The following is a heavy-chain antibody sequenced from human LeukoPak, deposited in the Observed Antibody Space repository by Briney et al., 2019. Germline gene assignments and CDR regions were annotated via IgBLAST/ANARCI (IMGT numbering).Heavy chain of an antibody. CDR3: ARDLVGYCSGGSCPHYGMDV. V-gene: IGHV1-3*01. D-gene: IGHD2-15*01. Sequence: VASVKVSCKASGYTFPSYAMHWVRQAPGQRLEWMGWINAGNGNTKYSQKFQGRVTITRDTSASTAYMELSSLRSEDTAVYYCARDLVGYCSGGSCPHYGMDVWGQGTTVTVSS. J-gene: IGHJ6*02. CDR2: INAGNGNT. CDR1: GYTFPSYA.